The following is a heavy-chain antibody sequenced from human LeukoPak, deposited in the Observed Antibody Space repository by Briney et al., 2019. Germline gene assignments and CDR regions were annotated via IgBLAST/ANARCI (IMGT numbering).Heavy chain of an antibody. V-gene: IGHV4-59*08. D-gene: IGHD5-18*01. CDR1: GGSISSYY. J-gene: IGHJ4*02. CDR3: ARLGGDTAMAQMD. CDR2: IYYSGST. Sequence: SETLSLTCTVSGGSISSYYWSWIRQPPGKGLEWIGYIYYSGSTNYNPSLKSRVTISVDTSKNQFSLKLSSVTAADTAVYYCARLGGDTAMAQMDWGQGTLVTVSS.